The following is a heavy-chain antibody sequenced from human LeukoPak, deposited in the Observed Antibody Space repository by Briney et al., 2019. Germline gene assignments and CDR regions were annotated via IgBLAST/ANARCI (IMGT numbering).Heavy chain of an antibody. CDR3: ARVNVCPRCHFDY. D-gene: IGHD3-16*01. CDR1: GFTFSSYW. V-gene: IGHV3-74*01. Sequence: GGSLRLSCAASGFTFSSYWMQWVRQAPGKGLVWVSRISTDGSSAIYADSVKGRFPISRDNAKNTLYLQMNSLRAEDTAVYYCARVNVCPRCHFDYWGQGTLVTVSS. J-gene: IGHJ4*02. CDR2: ISTDGSSA.